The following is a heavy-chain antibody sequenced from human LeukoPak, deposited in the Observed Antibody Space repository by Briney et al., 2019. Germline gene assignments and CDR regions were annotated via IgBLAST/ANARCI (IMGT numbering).Heavy chain of an antibody. V-gene: IGHV1-69*02. D-gene: IGHD2-15*01. J-gene: IGHJ5*02. CDR3: ARGQGVVVKDWFDP. CDR1: GGTFSSYT. CDR2: IIPILGIA. Sequence: SVKVSCKASGGTFSSYTISWVRQAPGQGLEWMGRIIPILGIANYAQKFQGRVTITADKSTSTAYMELSSLRSEDTAVYYRARGQGVVVKDWFDPWGQGTLVTVSS.